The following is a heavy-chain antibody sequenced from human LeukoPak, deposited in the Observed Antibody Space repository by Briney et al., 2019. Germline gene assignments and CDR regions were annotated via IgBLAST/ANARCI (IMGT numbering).Heavy chain of an antibody. CDR1: GYTFTSYY. V-gene: IGHV1-46*01. CDR2: INPSGGST. J-gene: IGHJ4*02. Sequence: ASVKVSCKASGYTFTSYYMHWVRQAPGQGLEWMGIINPSGGSTSYAQKFQGRVTMTRDTSTSTVYMELSSLRSEDTAVYYCARAARPYYYDSSGYYLNPFDYWGQGTLVTVSS. D-gene: IGHD3-22*01. CDR3: ARAARPYYYDSSGYYLNPFDY.